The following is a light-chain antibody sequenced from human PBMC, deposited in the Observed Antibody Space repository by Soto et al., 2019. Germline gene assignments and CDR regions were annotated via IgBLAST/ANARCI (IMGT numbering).Light chain of an antibody. CDR3: QQSYSTSVT. V-gene: IGKV1-39*01. CDR1: QSISSD. CDR2: AAS. J-gene: IGKJ1*01. Sequence: DIQMTQSPSSLSASVGDRVTITCRASQSISSDLNWYQQKPGKAPKLLIYAASSLQSGVPSRFSGSGSGTDFTLTISSLQPEDFATYYCQQSYSTSVTFGQGTKVEIK.